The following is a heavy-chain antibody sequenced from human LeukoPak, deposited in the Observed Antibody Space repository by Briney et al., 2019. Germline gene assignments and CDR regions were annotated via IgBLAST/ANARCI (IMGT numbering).Heavy chain of an antibody. CDR3: ARVGRESSTGWLDY. D-gene: IGHD6-19*01. CDR2: INVKSGAT. Sequence: ASVKVSCKASGYTFIDYYFNWVRQAPGQGPEWMGRINVKSGATDYAPKFQGRVTVTRDTSISTAYMELSSLRSDDTAVYYCARVGRESSTGWLDYWGQGTLVTVSS. CDR1: GYTFIDYY. J-gene: IGHJ4*02. V-gene: IGHV1-2*06.